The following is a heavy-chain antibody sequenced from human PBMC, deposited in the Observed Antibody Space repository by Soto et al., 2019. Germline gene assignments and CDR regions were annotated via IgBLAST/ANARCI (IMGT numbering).Heavy chain of an antibody. D-gene: IGHD3-16*01. V-gene: IGHV3-30*18. Sequence: QVQLVESGGGVVQPGRSLRLSCAASGFTFSSYGMHWVRQAPGKGLEWVAVISYDGSNKYYADSVKGRFTISRDNSKNTLYLQMNSLRAADAAVYYCAKEGSDYIYTPELDYWGQGTLVTVSS. CDR3: AKEGSDYIYTPELDY. J-gene: IGHJ4*02. CDR1: GFTFSSYG. CDR2: ISYDGSNK.